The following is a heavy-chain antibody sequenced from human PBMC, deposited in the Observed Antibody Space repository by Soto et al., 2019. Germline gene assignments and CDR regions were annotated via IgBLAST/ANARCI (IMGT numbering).Heavy chain of an antibody. CDR3: ATGPSGDKVDS. Sequence: QVQLQESGPGLLKPSQTLSLTCAVSGGSISHVYYYWSWIRQLPDKGLEWIGHIYNGGSTYNNPSRTRRXTXPRXTSRNQFSLQLTSVSAADTAVYYCATGPSGDKVDSWGQGILVTVSS. CDR1: GGSISHVYYY. J-gene: IGHJ4*02. CDR2: IYNGGST. V-gene: IGHV4-30-4*01. D-gene: IGHD7-27*01.